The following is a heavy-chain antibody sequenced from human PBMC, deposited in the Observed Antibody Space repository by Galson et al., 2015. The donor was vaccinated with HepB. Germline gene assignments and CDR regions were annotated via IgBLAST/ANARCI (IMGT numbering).Heavy chain of an antibody. D-gene: IGHD6-13*01. CDR1: GFTFSSYA. Sequence: SLRLSCAASGFTFSSYAMHWVRQAPGKGLEWVAVISYDGSNKYYADSVKGRFTISRDNSKNTLYLQMNSLRAEDTAVYYCARVRSSRAKDAFDIWGQGTMVTVSS. CDR3: ARVRSSRAKDAFDI. CDR2: ISYDGSNK. V-gene: IGHV3-30-3*01. J-gene: IGHJ3*02.